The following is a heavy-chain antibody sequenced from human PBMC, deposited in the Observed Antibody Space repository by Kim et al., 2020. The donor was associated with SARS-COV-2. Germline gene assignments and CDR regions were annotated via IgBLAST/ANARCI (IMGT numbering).Heavy chain of an antibody. CDR2: GST. Sequence: GSTSYAQKFQGRVTMTRDTSTSTVYMELSSLRSEDTAVYYCAVLMTSVSFWGQGTLVTVSS. J-gene: IGHJ4*02. D-gene: IGHD3-16*01. CDR3: AVLMTSVSF. V-gene: IGHV1-46*03.